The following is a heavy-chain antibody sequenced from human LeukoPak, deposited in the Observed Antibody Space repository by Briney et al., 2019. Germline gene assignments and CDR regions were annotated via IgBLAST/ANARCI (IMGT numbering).Heavy chain of an antibody. D-gene: IGHD6-19*01. CDR1: RFTVSSSY. V-gene: IGHV3-66*01. CDR2: IDSGGYT. CDR3: ARGGSGWYAFDS. Sequence: GGSLRLSCAASRFTVSSSYMNWVGQAPGKGLEWVSLIDSGGYTYYADSVKGRFTISRDKSKNTLYLQMSSLRVEDTAVYYCARGGSGWYAFDSWGQGTLVTVSS. J-gene: IGHJ4*02.